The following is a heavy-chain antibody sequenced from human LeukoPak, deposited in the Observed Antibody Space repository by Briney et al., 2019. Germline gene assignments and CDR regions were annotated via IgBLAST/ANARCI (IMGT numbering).Heavy chain of an antibody. CDR2: ISYSGT. V-gene: IGHV4-39*01. CDR3: ARRTSNPVGAIDY. D-gene: IGHD1-26*01. Sequence: PSETLSLTCTVSGGSISISNYYWGWIRQPAGRGLEWIGSISYSGTYYNPSLKSRLTISVDTSKNHFSLNLRSVTAADTAVYYCARRTSNPVGAIDYWGQGTLVTVSS. J-gene: IGHJ4*02. CDR1: GGSISISNYY.